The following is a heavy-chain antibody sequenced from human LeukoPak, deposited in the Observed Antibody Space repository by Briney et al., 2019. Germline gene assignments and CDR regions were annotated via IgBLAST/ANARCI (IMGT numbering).Heavy chain of an antibody. CDR2: INPSGGST. J-gene: IGHJ6*02. V-gene: IGHV1-46*01. D-gene: IGHD4-17*01. CDR1: GYTFTSYY. CDR3: ASTDYGSGDSYGMDV. Sequence: GASVKVSCKASGYTFTSYYMHWVRQAPGQGIEWMGIINPSGGSTSYAQKFQGRVTMTRDTSTSTVYMELSSLRSEDTAVYYCASTDYGSGDSYGMDVWGQGTTVTVSS.